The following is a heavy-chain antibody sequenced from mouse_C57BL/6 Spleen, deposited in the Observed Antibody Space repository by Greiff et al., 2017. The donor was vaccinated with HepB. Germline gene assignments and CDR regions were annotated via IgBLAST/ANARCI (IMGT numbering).Heavy chain of an antibody. CDR3: AGFTTVVDWYFDV. Sequence: QVHVKQPGAELVKPGASVKLSCKASGYTFTSYWMQWVKQRPGQGLEWIGEIDPSDSYTNYNQKFKGKATLTVDTSSSTAYMQLSSLTSEDSAVYYCAGFTTVVDWYFDVWGTGTTVTVSS. V-gene: IGHV1-50*01. D-gene: IGHD1-1*01. J-gene: IGHJ1*03. CDR1: GYTFTSYW. CDR2: IDPSDSYT.